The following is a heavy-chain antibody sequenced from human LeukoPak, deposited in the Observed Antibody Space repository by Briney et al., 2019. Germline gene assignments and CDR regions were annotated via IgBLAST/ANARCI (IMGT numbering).Heavy chain of an antibody. CDR3: ARVTVVVPAATNWFDP. CDR1: GGSISSGGYY. V-gene: IGHV4-31*03. Sequence: SETLSLTCTVSGGSISSGGYYWSWIRQHPGKGLEWIGYIYYSGSTYYNPSPKSRVTISVDTSKNQFSLKLSSVTAADTAVYYCARVTVVVPAATNWFDPWGQGTLVTVSS. CDR2: IYYSGST. D-gene: IGHD2-2*01. J-gene: IGHJ5*02.